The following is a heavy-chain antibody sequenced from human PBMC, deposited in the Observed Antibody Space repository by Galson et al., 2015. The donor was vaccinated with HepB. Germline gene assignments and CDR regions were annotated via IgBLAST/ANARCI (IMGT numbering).Heavy chain of an antibody. Sequence: SLRLSCAASGFTFSSYSMNWVRQAPGKGLEWVSSISSSSSYIYYADSVKGRFTISRDNAKNSLYLQMNSLRAEDTAVYYCARGGYSPTYYYGMDVWGQGTTVTVSS. CDR2: ISSSSSYI. CDR3: ARGGYSPTYYYGMDV. J-gene: IGHJ6*02. CDR1: GFTFSSYS. D-gene: IGHD5-18*01. V-gene: IGHV3-21*01.